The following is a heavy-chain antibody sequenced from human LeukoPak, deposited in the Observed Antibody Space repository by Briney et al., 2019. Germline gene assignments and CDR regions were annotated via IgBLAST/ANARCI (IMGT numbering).Heavy chain of an antibody. Sequence: SQTLSLTCAASGGSISSGGYSWSWIRQPPGKGLEWIGYIYHSGSTYYNPSLKSRVTISVDRSKNQFSLKLSSVTAADTAVYYCAGGRYCSSTSCPPFYYYYYGMDVWGKGTTVTVSS. CDR1: GGSISSGGYS. J-gene: IGHJ6*04. CDR3: AGGRYCSSTSCPPFYYYYYGMDV. CDR2: IYHSGST. V-gene: IGHV4-30-2*01. D-gene: IGHD2-2*01.